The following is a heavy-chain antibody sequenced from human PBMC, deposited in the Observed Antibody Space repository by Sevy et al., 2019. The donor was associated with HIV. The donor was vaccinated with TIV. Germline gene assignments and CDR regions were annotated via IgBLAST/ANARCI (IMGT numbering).Heavy chain of an antibody. Sequence: GGSLRLSCAASGFTFSSYSMNWVRQAPGKGLEWVSSISSSSSYIYYADSVKGRFTISRDNAKNSLYLQMNSLRAEDTAVYHCARDGGINSGSYLNFDYWGQGTLVTVSS. V-gene: IGHV3-21*01. D-gene: IGHD1-26*01. CDR2: ISSSSSYI. CDR3: ARDGGINSGSYLNFDY. CDR1: GFTFSSYS. J-gene: IGHJ4*02.